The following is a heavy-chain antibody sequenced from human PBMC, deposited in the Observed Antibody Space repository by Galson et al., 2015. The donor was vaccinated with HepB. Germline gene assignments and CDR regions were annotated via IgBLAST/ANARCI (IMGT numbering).Heavy chain of an antibody. CDR2: IKSKTDGGTT. D-gene: IGHD3-22*01. CDR1: GFTFSYAW. CDR3: TTDPTYYYDSSGYYRDYFDY. Sequence: SLRLSCAASGFTFSYAWMSWVRQAPGKGLEWVGRIKSKTDGGTTDYAAPVKGRFTISRDDSKNTLYLQMNSLKTEDTAVYYCTTDPTYYYDSSGYYRDYFDYWGQGTLVTVSS. V-gene: IGHV3-15*01. J-gene: IGHJ4*02.